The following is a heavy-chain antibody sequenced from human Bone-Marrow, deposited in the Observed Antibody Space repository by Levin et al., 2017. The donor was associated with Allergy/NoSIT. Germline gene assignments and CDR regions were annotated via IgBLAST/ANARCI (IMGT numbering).Heavy chain of an antibody. CDR3: ARRGFRGGGPYSSSWYGGYYYYYGMDV. D-gene: IGHD6-13*01. CDR2: INHSGST. Sequence: KASETLSLTCAVYGGSFSGYYWSWIRQPPGKGLEWIGEINHSGSTNYNPSLKSRVSISVDTSKNQFSLKLSSVTAADTAVYYCARRGFRGGGPYSSSWYGGYYYYYGMDVWGQGTTVTVSS. J-gene: IGHJ6*02. CDR1: GGSFSGYY. V-gene: IGHV4-34*01.